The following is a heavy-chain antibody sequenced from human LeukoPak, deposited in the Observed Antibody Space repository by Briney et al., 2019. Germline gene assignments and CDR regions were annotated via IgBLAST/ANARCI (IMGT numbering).Heavy chain of an antibody. D-gene: IGHD3-16*02. J-gene: IGHJ4*02. CDR3: GRWGVIAGLDY. V-gene: IGHV3-7*01. CDR1: GFIFVDNW. CDR2: INPHGTEK. Sequence: PGGSLPLSCVASGFIFVDNWMGWVRQAPGKGLEWVANINPHGTEKYYADSLEGRFSVSRDNAKNSVYLQMNSLRVEDAGFYYCGRWGVIAGLDYWGQGSLVTVSS.